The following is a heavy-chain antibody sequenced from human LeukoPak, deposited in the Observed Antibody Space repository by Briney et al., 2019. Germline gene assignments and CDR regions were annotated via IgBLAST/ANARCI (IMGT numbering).Heavy chain of an antibody. Sequence: SGTLSLTCAVSGGSISSSNWWGWVRQPPGKGLEWIGEIYHSGSTNYNPSLKSRVTISVDTSKNQFSLKLSSVTAADTAVYYCAKGFGSSWKTEGVPDYWGQGTLVTVSS. CDR1: GGSISSSNW. J-gene: IGHJ4*02. V-gene: IGHV4-4*02. CDR2: IYHSGST. D-gene: IGHD2-2*01. CDR3: AKGFGSSWKTEGVPDY.